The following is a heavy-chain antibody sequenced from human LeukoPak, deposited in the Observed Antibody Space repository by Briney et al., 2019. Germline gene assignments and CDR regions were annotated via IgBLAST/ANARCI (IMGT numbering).Heavy chain of an antibody. V-gene: IGHV4-31*03. CDR1: GGSISSGGYY. D-gene: IGHD3-22*01. CDR3: ARGPYYYDSSGYYYFDY. Sequence: TPSQTLSLTCTVSGGSISSGGYYWSWIRQHPGKGLEWTGYIYYSGSTYYNPSLKSRVTISVDTSKNQFSLKLSSVTAADTAVYYCARGPYYYDSSGYYYFDYWGQGTLVTVSS. CDR2: IYYSGST. J-gene: IGHJ4*02.